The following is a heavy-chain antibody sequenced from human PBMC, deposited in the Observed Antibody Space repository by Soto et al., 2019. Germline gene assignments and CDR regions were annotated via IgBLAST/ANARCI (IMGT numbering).Heavy chain of an antibody. J-gene: IGHJ3*02. CDR1: GFSVSDNY. Sequence: GGSLRLSCAASGFSVSDNYMSWVRQAPGKGLEWVSYISSSSSYTNYADSVKGRFTISRDNAKNSLYLQMNSLRAEDTAVYYCASSSPDYDILTGYYMGAFDIWGQGTMVTVSS. CDR3: ASSSPDYDILTGYYMGAFDI. D-gene: IGHD3-9*01. V-gene: IGHV3-11*06. CDR2: ISSSSSYT.